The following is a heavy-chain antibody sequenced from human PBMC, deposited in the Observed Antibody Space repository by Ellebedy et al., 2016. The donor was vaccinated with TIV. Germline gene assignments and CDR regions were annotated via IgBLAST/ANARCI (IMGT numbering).Heavy chain of an antibody. CDR3: AKGRYSGTYNNPDPCYFDS. CDR1: GFTFSSYG. CDR2: IGSSGGDT. D-gene: IGHD1-26*01. V-gene: IGHV3-23*01. J-gene: IGHJ4*02. Sequence: GGSLRLSXAASGFTFSSYGISWVRQAPGKGLEWVSAIGSSGGDTYYADSVKGRFTISRDNSKDTLYLQMNSLRAEDAAVYYCAKGRYSGTYNNPDPCYFDSWGQGALVTVSS.